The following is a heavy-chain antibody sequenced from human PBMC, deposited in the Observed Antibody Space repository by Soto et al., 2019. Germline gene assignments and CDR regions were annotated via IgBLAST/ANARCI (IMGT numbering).Heavy chain of an antibody. D-gene: IGHD5-18*01. CDR3: ARGVDSYGYDAFDI. J-gene: IGHJ3*02. CDR1: GFTFSSYA. CDR2: ISYDGSNK. V-gene: IGHV3-30-3*01. Sequence: PGGSLRLSCAASGFTFSSYAMHWVRQAPGKGLEWVAVISYDGSNKYYADSVKGRFTISRDNSKNTLYLQMNSLRAEDTAVYYCARGVDSYGYDAFDIWGQGTMVTVS.